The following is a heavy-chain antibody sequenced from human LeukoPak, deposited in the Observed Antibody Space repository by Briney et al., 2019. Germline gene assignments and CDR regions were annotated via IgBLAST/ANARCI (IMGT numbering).Heavy chain of an antibody. Sequence: PETPSLTCTVPAGSISSSSYYWGWIRQPPCQGLEWIGSIYYSGSTYYNPSLKSRVTISVDTAKNQFYLKLSPVTAANTAVYYCAGGIAARGVTPSYYYYYMDVWGKGTTVTVSS. D-gene: IGHD6-6*01. CDR3: AGGIAARGVTPSYYYYYMDV. CDR2: IYYSGST. J-gene: IGHJ6*03. CDR1: AGSISSSSYY. V-gene: IGHV4-39*05.